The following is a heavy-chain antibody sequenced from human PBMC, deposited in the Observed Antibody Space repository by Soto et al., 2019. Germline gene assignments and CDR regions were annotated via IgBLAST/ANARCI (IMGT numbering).Heavy chain of an antibody. J-gene: IGHJ5*02. V-gene: IGHV3-23*01. CDR3: ARCGGGRCFKGWFGP. D-gene: IGHD2-21*01. CDR1: GFTFSDYS. Sequence: HPGGSLRLSCASSGFTFSDYSMTWVRQAPGKGLEWVSSISGSGSSTDYAGSVKGRFTISRDNSKSTLYLQTNSLRAEDTAIYYSARCGGGRCFKGWFGPWGQGTQVTVSS. CDR2: ISGSGSST.